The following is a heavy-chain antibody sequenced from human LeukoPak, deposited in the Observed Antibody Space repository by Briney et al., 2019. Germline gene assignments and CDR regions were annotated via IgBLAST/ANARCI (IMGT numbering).Heavy chain of an antibody. D-gene: IGHD2-2*01. CDR1: GYTFTGYY. CDR3: ASKVVPDCGGAFDI. CDR2: INPNSGGT. J-gene: IGHJ3*02. V-gene: IGHV1-2*04. Sequence: ASVKVSCKASGYTFTGYYMHWVRQAPGQGLEWMGWINPNSGGTNYAQNFQGWGTMTRDTSISTAYMELSRLRSDGAAVYYCASKVVPDCGGAFDIWGQGTMVTVSS.